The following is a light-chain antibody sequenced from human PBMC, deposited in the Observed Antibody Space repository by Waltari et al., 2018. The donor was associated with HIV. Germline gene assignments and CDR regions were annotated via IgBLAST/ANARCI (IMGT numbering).Light chain of an antibody. CDR1: NIGSKN. J-gene: IGLJ2*01. CDR3: QVWDSSTVV. CDR2: RNS. Sequence: SYELTQPLSVSVPLGQTARISCGGNNIGSKNVHWYQQKPGQATVMVIYRNSNRSSGIPERFSGSNSGNTATLTISRAQAGDEADYYCQVWDSSTVVFGGGTKLTVL. V-gene: IGLV3-9*01.